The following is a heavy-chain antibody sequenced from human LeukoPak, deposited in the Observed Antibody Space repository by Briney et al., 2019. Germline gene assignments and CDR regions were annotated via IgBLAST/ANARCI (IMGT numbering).Heavy chain of an antibody. Sequence: QAGGSLRLSCAASGFTFSNYGMHWVRQAPGKGLEWVAVINYDGSNKYYADSVKGRFTIARDNSKSTLYLQTNSLRVEDTAVYYCARALSTGGRIDYWGQGTLVTVSS. D-gene: IGHD2-8*02. CDR2: INYDGSNK. CDR3: ARALSTGGRIDY. CDR1: GFTFSNYG. J-gene: IGHJ4*02. V-gene: IGHV3-33*01.